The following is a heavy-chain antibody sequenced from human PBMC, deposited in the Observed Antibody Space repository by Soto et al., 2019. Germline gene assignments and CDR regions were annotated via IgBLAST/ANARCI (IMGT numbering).Heavy chain of an antibody. J-gene: IGHJ4*02. D-gene: IGHD1-26*01. Sequence: LSLTCAVSGGSISSGGYSWSWIRQPPGKGLEWIGYIYHSGSTYYNPSLKCRVTISVDRSKNQFSLKLSSVTAADTAVYYCARGSIAGATYFDTGGQETLLPVSS. CDR3: ARGSIAGATYFDT. V-gene: IGHV4-30-2*01. CDR2: IYHSGST. CDR1: GGSISSGGYS.